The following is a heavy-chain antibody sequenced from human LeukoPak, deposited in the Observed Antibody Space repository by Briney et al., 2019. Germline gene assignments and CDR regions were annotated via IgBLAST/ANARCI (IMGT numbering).Heavy chain of an antibody. Sequence: SQTLSLTCAISGGSVSSNSAAWNWIRQSPSRGLEWLGRTWYMSKWKTEYAVSVESRIAINPDTSKNQFSLQLSSVTPEDTAVYYCGRAGHGSHWFDPWGQGTPVTVSS. J-gene: IGHJ5*02. CDR2: TWYMSKWKT. D-gene: IGHD6-19*01. CDR3: GRAGHGSHWFDP. CDR1: GGSVSSNSAA. V-gene: IGHV6-1*01.